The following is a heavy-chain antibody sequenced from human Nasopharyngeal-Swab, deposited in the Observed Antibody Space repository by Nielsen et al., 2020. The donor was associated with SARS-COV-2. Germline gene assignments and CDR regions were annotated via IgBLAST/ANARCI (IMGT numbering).Heavy chain of an antibody. CDR2: INHSGST. CDR3: ARRGYSGYAY. V-gene: IGHV4-34*01. Sequence: SETLSLTCAVYGGPFSGYYWSWIRQPPGKGLEWIGEINHSGSTNYNPSLKSRVTISVDTSKNQFSLKLSSVTAADTAVYYCARRGYSGYAYWGQGTLVTVSS. J-gene: IGHJ4*02. CDR1: GGPFSGYY. D-gene: IGHD5-12*01.